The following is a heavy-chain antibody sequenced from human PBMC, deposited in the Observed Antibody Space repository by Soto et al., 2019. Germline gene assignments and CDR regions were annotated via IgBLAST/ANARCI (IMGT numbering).Heavy chain of an antibody. CDR3: ARVGRGYSYGPGYYYYGMDV. CDR2: IYSGGST. Sequence: EVQLVESGGGLVQPGGSLRLSCAASGFTVSSNYMSWVRQAPGKGLEWVSVIYSGGSTYYADSVKGRFTISRDNSKNTLYLQMNSLRAEDTAVYYSARVGRGYSYGPGYYYYGMDVWGQGTTVTVSS. V-gene: IGHV3-66*01. D-gene: IGHD5-18*01. CDR1: GFTVSSNY. J-gene: IGHJ6*02.